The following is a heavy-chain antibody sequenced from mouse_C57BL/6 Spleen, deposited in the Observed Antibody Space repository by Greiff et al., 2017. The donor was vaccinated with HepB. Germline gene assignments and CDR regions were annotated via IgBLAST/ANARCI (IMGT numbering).Heavy chain of an antibody. CDR2: IYPGNSDT. D-gene: IGHD1-1*01. CDR1: GYTFTSYW. Sequence: EVQLQQSGTVLARPGASVKMSCKTSGYTFTSYWMHWVKQRPGQGLEWIGAIYPGNSDTSYNQKVKGKAKLTAVTSASTAYMELSSLTNEDSAVYYCTREGLENYYGSSSDYWGQGTTLTVSS. V-gene: IGHV1-5*01. CDR3: TREGLENYYGSSSDY. J-gene: IGHJ2*01.